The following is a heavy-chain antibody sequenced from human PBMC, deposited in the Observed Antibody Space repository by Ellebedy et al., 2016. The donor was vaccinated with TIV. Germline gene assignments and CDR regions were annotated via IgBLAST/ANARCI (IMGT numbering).Heavy chain of an antibody. CDR3: ARLYYDSSGYYFDAFDI. Sequence: ASVKVSCXVSGYTLTELSMHWVRQAPGKGLEWMGGFDPEDGETIYAQKFQGRVTMTEDTSTDTAYMELSSLRSEDTAVYYCARLYYDSSGYYFDAFDIWGQGTMVTVSS. CDR2: FDPEDGET. D-gene: IGHD3-22*01. CDR1: GYTLTELS. V-gene: IGHV1-24*01. J-gene: IGHJ3*02.